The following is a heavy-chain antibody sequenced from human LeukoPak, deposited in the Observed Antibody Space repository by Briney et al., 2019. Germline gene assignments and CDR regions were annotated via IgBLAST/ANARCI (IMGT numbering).Heavy chain of an antibody. V-gene: IGHV3-21*01. J-gene: IGHJ4*02. CDR1: GFTFSTYS. CDR2: IRSGGTYI. Sequence: GGSLRLSCAASGFTFSTYSMHWVRQAPGKGLEWVSSIRSGGTYINYADSVKGRFTISRDDAKNSLYLQMDSLRAEDTAVYYCARDGIFDFWGQGTLVTVSS. CDR3: ARDGIFDF.